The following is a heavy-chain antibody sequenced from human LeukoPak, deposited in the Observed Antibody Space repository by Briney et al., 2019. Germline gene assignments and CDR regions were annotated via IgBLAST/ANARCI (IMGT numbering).Heavy chain of an antibody. V-gene: IGHV1-46*01. CDR1: GYTFTGYY. CDR3: ARDQSGEWDLLSGWRFDP. J-gene: IGHJ5*02. D-gene: IGHD1-26*01. CDR2: INPNGGFT. Sequence: ASVTVSCKASGYTFTGYYMHWVRQAPGQGLEWMGIINPNGGFTSYAQKFQGRVTVTRDMSTSTVYMELSDLKSEDTAVYYCARDQSGEWDLLSGWRFDPWGQGTLVTVSS.